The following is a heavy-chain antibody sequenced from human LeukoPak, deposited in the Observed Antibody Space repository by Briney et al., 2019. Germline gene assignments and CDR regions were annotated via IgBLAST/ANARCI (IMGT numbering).Heavy chain of an antibody. V-gene: IGHV3-66*02. CDR1: TFTVIDHY. CDR3: ARGAGVSHYYYYAMDI. Sequence: PGGSLRLSWAASTFTVIDHYMTWVRQAPGRGLEWVAAIYPGGSTYYADSVKGRFTISRDKSKNTLYLQMNTLGAEETAVYYCARGAGVSHYYYYAMDIWGQGTTVTVSS. D-gene: IGHD2-21*01. CDR2: IYPGGST. J-gene: IGHJ6*02.